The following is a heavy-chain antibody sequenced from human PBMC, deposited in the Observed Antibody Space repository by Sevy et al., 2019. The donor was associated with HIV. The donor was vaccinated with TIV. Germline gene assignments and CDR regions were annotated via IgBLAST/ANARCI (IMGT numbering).Heavy chain of an antibody. J-gene: IGHJ4*02. CDR3: ARLGRNEGYFDY. D-gene: IGHD1-1*01. CDR2: IYYGGDT. Sequence: SETLSLTCTVSGDSISSGSYYWGWIRQPPGKGLEWIGNIYYGGDTYYNPSLKSRVTISVDTSKNQFSLKLSPVTAADTAVYYCARLGRNEGYFDYWGQGTLVTVSS. V-gene: IGHV4-39*01. CDR1: GDSISSGSYY.